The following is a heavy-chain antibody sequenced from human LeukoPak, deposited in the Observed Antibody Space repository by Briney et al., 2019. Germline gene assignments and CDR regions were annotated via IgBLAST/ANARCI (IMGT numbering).Heavy chain of an antibody. D-gene: IGHD3-22*01. CDR3: ARGGSMIVHLAVFDY. CDR1: GGSISSYY. J-gene: IGHJ4*02. CDR2: IYYSGST. V-gene: IGHV4-59*12. Sequence: SETLSLTCTVSGGSISSYYWSWIRQPPGKGLEWIGYIYYSGSTNYNPSLKSRVTISVDTSKNQFSLKLSSVTAADTAVYYCARGGSMIVHLAVFDYWGQGTLVTVSS.